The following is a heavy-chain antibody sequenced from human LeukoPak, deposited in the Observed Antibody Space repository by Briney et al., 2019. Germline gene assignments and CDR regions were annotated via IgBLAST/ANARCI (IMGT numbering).Heavy chain of an antibody. J-gene: IGHJ4*02. V-gene: IGHV3-15*01. CDR2: IKTKSEGGTT. D-gene: IGHD1-26*01. Sequence: GGSLRLSCAASGFTVSNAWMIWVRQAPGKGLEWVGCIKTKSEGGTTDCAAPVKGRFTISRDDSKNTPYLQMNSLKSEDTGVYYCTTEVGATAKGWGQGTLVTVSS. CDR3: TTEVGATAKG. CDR1: GFTVSNAW.